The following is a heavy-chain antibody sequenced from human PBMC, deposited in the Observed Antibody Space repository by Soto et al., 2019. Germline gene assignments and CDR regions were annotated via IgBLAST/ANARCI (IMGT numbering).Heavy chain of an antibody. D-gene: IGHD6-6*01. CDR3: ARLSRHGPPYYFDY. J-gene: IGHJ4*02. CDR1: GGSISGYS. CDR2: VHYSGGT. V-gene: IGHV4-59*08. Sequence: QVQLQESGPGLVKPSETLSLTCTVSGGSISGYSWSWIRQPPGKGLEWIGYVHYSGGTNYSPSLNSRVTISVDTSKSHFSLKLYSVTAADTAVYYCARLSRHGPPYYFDYWGQGTLVTVSS.